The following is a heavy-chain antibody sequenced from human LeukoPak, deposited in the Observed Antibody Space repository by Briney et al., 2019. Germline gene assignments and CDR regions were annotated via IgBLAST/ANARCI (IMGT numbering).Heavy chain of an antibody. CDR3: AKAPYGTTYKFDY. J-gene: IGHJ4*02. CDR1: GFSFTSYA. Sequence: GGSLRLSFPPSGFSFTSYAISGVAHPPGRGLDGVSPIIASGYTTYYADSVKGRFTISRDNSRNTVSLQMNSLSADDTAVYYCAKAPYGTTYKFDYWGQGTLVTVSS. D-gene: IGHD3-10*01. CDR2: IIASGYTT. V-gene: IGHV3-23*01.